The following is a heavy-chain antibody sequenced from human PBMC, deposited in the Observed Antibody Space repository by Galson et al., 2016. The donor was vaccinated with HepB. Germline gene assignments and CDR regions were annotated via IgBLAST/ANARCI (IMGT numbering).Heavy chain of an antibody. CDR3: ARDAWYYYDNSGYSLPWY. CDR1: GFTFSNYG. Sequence: SLRLSCAASGFTFSNYGMHWVRQAPGKGLEWVAVIWYDGSNKYYVDSAKGRFTISRDNSKSTLYLQMNSLRAEDTAVYYCARDAWYYYDNSGYSLPWYWGQGTLVTVSS. D-gene: IGHD3-22*01. V-gene: IGHV3-33*01. J-gene: IGHJ4*02. CDR2: IWYDGSNK.